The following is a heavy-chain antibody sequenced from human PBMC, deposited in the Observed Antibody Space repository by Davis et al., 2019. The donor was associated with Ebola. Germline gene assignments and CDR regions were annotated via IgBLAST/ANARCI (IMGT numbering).Heavy chain of an antibody. CDR1: GGSFSGYY. Sequence: MPSETLSLTCAVYGGSFSGYYWSWIRQPPGKGLEWIGEINHSGSTNYNPSLKSRVTILVDTSKNQFSLKLSSVTAADTAVYYCARCGNSYGYNWFDPWGQGTLVTVSS. CDR3: ARCGNSYGYNWFDP. V-gene: IGHV4-34*01. D-gene: IGHD5-18*01. CDR2: INHSGST. J-gene: IGHJ5*02.